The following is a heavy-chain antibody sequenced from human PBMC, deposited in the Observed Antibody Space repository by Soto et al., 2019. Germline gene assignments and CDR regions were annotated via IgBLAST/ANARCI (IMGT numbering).Heavy chain of an antibody. CDR1: GDSMWVYY. V-gene: IGHV4-59*07. CDR2: MFYTGTA. D-gene: IGHD3-9*01. CDR3: ATLTGHNWFDP. Sequence: PSDSLSLGCAVSGDSMWVYYWTWIRKPPGKGLEWIGFMFYTGTAGYNPSLKSRVTMSVDTSKNQFSLRLRSVTAADTAVYYCATLTGHNWFDPWGRRALVTVSS. J-gene: IGHJ5*02.